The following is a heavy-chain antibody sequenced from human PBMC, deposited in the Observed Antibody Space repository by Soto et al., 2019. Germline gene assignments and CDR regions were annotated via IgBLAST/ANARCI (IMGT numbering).Heavy chain of an antibody. D-gene: IGHD3-16*01. CDR3: AIRGDIWGTLYYFDY. CDR1: GYTFTSYD. J-gene: IGHJ4*02. CDR2: MNPNSGNT. V-gene: IGHV1-8*01. Sequence: QVQLVQSGAEVKKPGASVKVSCKASGYTFTSYDINWVRQATGQGLEWMGWMNPNSGNTGYAQKFQGRVTMTRNTSISPAYMELSSLRSEDTAVSYCAIRGDIWGTLYYFDYWGQGTLVTVSS.